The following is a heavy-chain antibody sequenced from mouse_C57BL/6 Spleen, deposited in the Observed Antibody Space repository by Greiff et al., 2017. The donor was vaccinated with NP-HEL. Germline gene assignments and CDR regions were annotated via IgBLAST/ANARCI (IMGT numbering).Heavy chain of an antibody. CDR3: ARLRRLHY. CDR1: GYTFTSYG. CDR2: IYPRSGNT. V-gene: IGHV1-81*01. J-gene: IGHJ2*01. Sequence: QVQLQQSGAELARPGASVKLSCKASGYTFTSYGISWVKQRTGQGLEWIGEIYPRSGNTYYNEKFKGKATLTADKSSSTAYMELRSLTSEDSAVYFCARLRRLHYWGQGTTLTVSS. D-gene: IGHD2-12*01.